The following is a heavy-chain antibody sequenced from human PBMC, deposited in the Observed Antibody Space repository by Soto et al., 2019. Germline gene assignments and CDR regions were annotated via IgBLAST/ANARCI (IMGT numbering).Heavy chain of an antibody. CDR1: GGSINNYY. CDR2: FYDSGST. V-gene: IGHV4-59*01. D-gene: IGHD2-15*01. Sequence: PSETLSLTCTVSGGSINNYYWSWIRQPPGKGLEWIGYFYDSGSTHYNPSLESRVTISADTSKNQFSLKLSSVTAADTAVYYCTRSGPDGCSGGSCYQDYRGQGTQVTVSS. J-gene: IGHJ4*02. CDR3: TRSGPDGCSGGSCYQDY.